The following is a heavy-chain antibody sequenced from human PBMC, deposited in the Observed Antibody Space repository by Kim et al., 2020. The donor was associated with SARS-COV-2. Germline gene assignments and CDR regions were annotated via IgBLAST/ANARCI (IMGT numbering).Heavy chain of an antibody. V-gene: IGHV3-9*01. D-gene: IGHD6-19*01. J-gene: IGHJ5*02. CDR3: AKAVAGTGWFDP. Sequence: YADSRKGRFTISRDNAKNYLYLQMNSLRAEDTALYYCAKAVAGTGWFDPWGQGTLVTVSS.